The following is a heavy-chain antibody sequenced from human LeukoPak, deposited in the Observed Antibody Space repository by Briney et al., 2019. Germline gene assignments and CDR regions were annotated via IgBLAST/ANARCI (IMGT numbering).Heavy chain of an antibody. CDR2: ISSSSSTI. V-gene: IGHV3-48*01. D-gene: IGHD3-22*01. CDR3: AQFVKYDSSASDAFDI. CDR1: GFTFSSYS. J-gene: IGHJ3*02. Sequence: GGSLRLSCAASGFTFSSYSMNWVRQAPGKGLEWVSYISSSSSTIYYADSVKGRFTISRDNAKNSLYLQMNSLRAEDTAVYYCAQFVKYDSSASDAFDIWGQGTMVTVSS.